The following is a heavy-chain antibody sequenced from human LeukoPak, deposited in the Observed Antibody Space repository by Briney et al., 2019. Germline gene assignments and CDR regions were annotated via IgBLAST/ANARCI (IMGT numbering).Heavy chain of an antibody. V-gene: IGHV3-23*01. Sequence: PGGSLRLSCAVSGFTLSSYAMSWVRQAPGKGLEWVSAISGSGGSTYYADSVKGRFTISRDNSKNTLYLQMNSLRAEDTAVYYCAEHHNGWELPTYFDYWGQGTLVTVSS. J-gene: IGHJ4*02. CDR2: ISGSGGST. CDR3: AEHHNGWELPTYFDY. CDR1: GFTLSSYA. D-gene: IGHD1-26*01.